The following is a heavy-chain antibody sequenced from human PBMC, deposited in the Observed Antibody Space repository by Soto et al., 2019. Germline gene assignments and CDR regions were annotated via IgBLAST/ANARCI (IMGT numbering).Heavy chain of an antibody. CDR1: GYTFTSYG. CDR2: ISAYNGNT. CDR3: ARDIKDRINYYYYYGMDV. V-gene: IGHV1-18*01. J-gene: IGHJ6*02. D-gene: IGHD2-15*01. Sequence: ASVKVSCKASGYTFTSYGISWVRQAPGQGLEWMGWISAYNGNTNYAQKLQGRVTMTTDTSTSTAYMELRSLRSDDTAVYYCARDIKDRINYYYYYGMDVWGQGTTVTVSS.